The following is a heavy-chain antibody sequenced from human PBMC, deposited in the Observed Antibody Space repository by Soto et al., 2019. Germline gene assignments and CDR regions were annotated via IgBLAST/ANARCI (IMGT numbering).Heavy chain of an antibody. CDR3: ASLFDDSRVDD. V-gene: IGHV4-34*01. J-gene: IGHJ4*02. CDR2: INHSGST. CDR1: GGSFSGYY. D-gene: IGHD3-3*01. Sequence: SETLSLTCAVYGGSFSGYYWSWIRQPPGKGLEWIGEINHSGSTNHNPSLKSRVTISVDTSKNQFSLKLSSVTAADTAVYYCASLFDDSRVDDWGQGTLVPVSS.